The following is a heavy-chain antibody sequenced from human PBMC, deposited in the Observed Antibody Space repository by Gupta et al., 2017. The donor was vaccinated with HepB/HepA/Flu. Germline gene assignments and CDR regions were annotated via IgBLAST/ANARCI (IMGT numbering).Heavy chain of an antibody. J-gene: IGHJ4*02. V-gene: IGHV4-61*01. CDR3: ARAGVSPSKEIDY. CDR2: VYYNGNT. CDR1: GCAVDTTTHF. Sequence: QVQLKESGPGLVKPSETLSLTCTVSGCAVDTTTHFWRWVRQPPGKGLVWIGHVYYNGNTNYNPSLKSRVTISVDTSRNQFSLKMASGTAADTSIYYCARAGVSPSKEIDYWGQGTLVTVSS. D-gene: IGHD2-8*01.